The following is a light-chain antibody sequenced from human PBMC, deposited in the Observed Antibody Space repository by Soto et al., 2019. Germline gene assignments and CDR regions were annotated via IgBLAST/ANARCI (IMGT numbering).Light chain of an antibody. Sequence: QSVLTQPPSVSAAPGQSVIISCSGSSSNIGSNYVSWYQQLPGTAPKLLIYDKNERPSGITDRFSASKSGTSATLGITGLQTGDEADYYAGAWDRSLKLGGFGGATKVT. J-gene: IGLJ3*02. V-gene: IGLV1-51*01. CDR2: DKN. CDR3: GAWDRSLKLGG. CDR1: SSNIGSNY.